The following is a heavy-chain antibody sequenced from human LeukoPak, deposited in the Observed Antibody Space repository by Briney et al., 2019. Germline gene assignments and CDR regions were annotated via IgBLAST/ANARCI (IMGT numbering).Heavy chain of an antibody. CDR3: ARTDTYAGGPAFNDY. CDR1: GVSIRNYY. V-gene: IGHV4-59*12. CDR2: ISYSGST. D-gene: IGHD2-2*01. Sequence: PSETLSLTCTVSGVSIRNYYWSWIRQSPGKGLEWIAYISYSGSTSYNPSLKSRVTISVDTSKNQFSLKLSSVTAADTAVFYCARTDTYAGGPAFNDYWGQGNLVTVSS. J-gene: IGHJ4*02.